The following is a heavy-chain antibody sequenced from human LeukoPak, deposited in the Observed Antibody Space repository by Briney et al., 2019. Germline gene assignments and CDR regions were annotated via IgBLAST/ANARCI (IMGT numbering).Heavy chain of an antibody. D-gene: IGHD6-6*01. V-gene: IGHV4-30-2*01. CDR3: ARGMYSSSSIWFDP. Sequence: SETLSLTCTVSGGSISSGGYYWNWIRQPPGAGLDWIGYIYHSGSTYYNPSLKSRVTISVDRSKNQFSLKLNSVTAADTAMYYCARGMYSSSSIWFDPWGQGTLVTVSS. CDR1: GGSISSGGYY. J-gene: IGHJ5*02. CDR2: IYHSGST.